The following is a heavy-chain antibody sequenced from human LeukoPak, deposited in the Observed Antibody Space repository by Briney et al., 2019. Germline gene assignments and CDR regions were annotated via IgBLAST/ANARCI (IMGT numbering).Heavy chain of an antibody. CDR2: IWHDGSDS. CDR1: GFTFSNSG. CDR3: AKVRTIAVAFFDY. J-gene: IGHJ4*02. Sequence: PVRSLRLSCAASGFTFSNSGMHWVRQAPGQGLECVAIIWHDGSDSYYADSVKGRFTISRDNSKNTLYLHINSLRDDDTAIYYCAKVRTIAVAFFDYWGQGTLVTVSS. D-gene: IGHD6-19*01. V-gene: IGHV3-33*03.